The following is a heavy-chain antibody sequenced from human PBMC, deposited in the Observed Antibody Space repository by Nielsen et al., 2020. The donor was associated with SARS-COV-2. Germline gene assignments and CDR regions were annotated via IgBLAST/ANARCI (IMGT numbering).Heavy chain of an antibody. Sequence: GESLKISCAASGFTFRNHGMHWVRQAPGKGLEWVAFIWYDGTNKYYVDSVRGRFTISRDNSKNTLYLQMNSLRAEDTAVYYCASAASSSWKSATVWGQGTTVTVSS. J-gene: IGHJ6*02. V-gene: IGHV3-33*01. CDR1: GFTFRNHG. CDR3: ASAASSSWKSATV. D-gene: IGHD3-22*01. CDR2: IWYDGTNK.